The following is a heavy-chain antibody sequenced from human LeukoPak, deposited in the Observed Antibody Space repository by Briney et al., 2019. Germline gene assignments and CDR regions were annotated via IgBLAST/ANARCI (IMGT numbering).Heavy chain of an antibody. J-gene: IGHJ5*02. CDR1: GGSISSYY. Sequence: PSETLSLTCTVSGGSISSYYWSWIRQPAGKGLEWIGCIYTSGSTNYNPSLKSRVTMSVDTSKNQFSLKLSSVTAADTAVYYCARYTRFPGLNTNWFDPWGQGTLVTVSS. V-gene: IGHV4-4*07. CDR2: IYTSGST. CDR3: ARYTRFPGLNTNWFDP. D-gene: IGHD2-15*01.